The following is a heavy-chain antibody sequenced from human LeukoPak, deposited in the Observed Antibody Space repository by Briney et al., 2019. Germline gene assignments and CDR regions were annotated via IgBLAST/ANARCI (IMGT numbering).Heavy chain of an antibody. D-gene: IGHD2-2*01. V-gene: IGHV3-23*01. J-gene: IGHJ4*02. Sequence: PGGSLRLSCAASGFTFSSYAMSWVRQAPGKGLEWVSAISGSGGSTYYADSVKGRFTISRDNSKNTLYLQMNSLGAEDTAVYYCARGPVVPVATYFFDYWGQGTLVTVSS. CDR3: ARGPVVPVATYFFDY. CDR2: ISGSGGST. CDR1: GFTFSSYA.